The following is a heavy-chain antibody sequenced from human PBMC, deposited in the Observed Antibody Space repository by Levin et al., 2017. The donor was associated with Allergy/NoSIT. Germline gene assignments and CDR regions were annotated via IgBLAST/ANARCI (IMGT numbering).Heavy chain of an antibody. V-gene: IGHV3-30*03. Sequence: GGSLRLSCAASGFTFSSHAMHWVRQAPGKGLEWVAVVSYDGNNKYYTDSVKGRFTISRDNSRNTLFLEMNSLRVEDRAVYYCARDSSRGIAVVAAATGDLDYWGQGTLVSVSS. CDR2: VSYDGNNK. CDR1: GFTFSSHA. D-gene: IGHD2-15*01. J-gene: IGHJ4*02. CDR3: ARDSSRGIAVVAAATGDLDY.